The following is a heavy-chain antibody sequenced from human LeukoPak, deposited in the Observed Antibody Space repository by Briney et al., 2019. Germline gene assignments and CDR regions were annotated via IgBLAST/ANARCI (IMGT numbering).Heavy chain of an antibody. CDR3: ARDGWGYYDSSGYYS. V-gene: IGHV1-2*02. J-gene: IGHJ4*02. CDR2: INPNSGGT. D-gene: IGHD3-22*01. Sequence: ASVKVSCKASGYTFTGYYMHWVRQAPGQGLEWMGWINPNSGGTNYAQKFQGRVTMTRDTSISTAYTELSRLRSDDTAVYYCARDGWGYYDSSGYYSWGQGTLVTVSS. CDR1: GYTFTGYY.